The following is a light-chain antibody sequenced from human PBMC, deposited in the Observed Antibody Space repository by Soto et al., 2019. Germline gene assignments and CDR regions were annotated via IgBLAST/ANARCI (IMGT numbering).Light chain of an antibody. V-gene: IGKV3-15*01. J-gene: IGKJ4*01. CDR2: VAS. CDR1: QSVNSN. CDR3: QQYNAWPLT. Sequence: EIVMTQSPATLSVSPGERVTLSCRASQSVNSNLAWYQQKPGQTPKLLIYVASTRATGIPARFSGSGSGPEFTLPISSLQSEDFANYYCQQYNAWPLTFGGGTKVAFK.